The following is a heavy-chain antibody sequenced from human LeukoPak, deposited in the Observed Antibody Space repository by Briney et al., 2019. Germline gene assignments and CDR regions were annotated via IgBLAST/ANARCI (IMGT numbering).Heavy chain of an antibody. D-gene: IGHD6-6*01. CDR2: IYHSGST. J-gene: IGHJ5*02. Sequence: SETLSLTCAVSGGSIKSNNWWSWVRQPPGKGLEWIGEIYHSGSTNYNPSLESRVTVSVDKSKNQFSLDLSSVTAADTAVYYCARGLAARRGYNWFDPWGQGTLVTVSS. CDR1: GGSIKSNNW. V-gene: IGHV4-4*02. CDR3: ARGLAARRGYNWFDP.